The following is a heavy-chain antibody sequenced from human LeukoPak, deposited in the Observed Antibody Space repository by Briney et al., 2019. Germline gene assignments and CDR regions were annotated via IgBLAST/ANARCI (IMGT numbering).Heavy chain of an antibody. J-gene: IGHJ4*02. CDR2: IWYDGSNK. V-gene: IGHV3-33*06. D-gene: IGHD3-22*01. CDR1: GFTFSSYG. Sequence: PGGSLRLSCAASGFTFSSYGMHWVRQAPGKGLEWVAVIWYDGSNKYYADSVKGRFTISRDNSKNTLYLQMNSLRAEDTAVYYCAKDLPPLQHYDSSGYYYDYWGQGTLVTVSS. CDR3: AKDLPPLQHYDSSGYYYDY.